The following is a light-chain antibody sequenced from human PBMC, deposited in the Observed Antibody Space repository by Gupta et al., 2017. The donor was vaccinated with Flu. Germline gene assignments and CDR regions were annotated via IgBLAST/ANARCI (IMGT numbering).Light chain of an antibody. V-gene: IGLV2-14*01. Sequence: QSATPQPASVSGSPGQSITISVTGTSIDVGGHKFVSWFQQHPVKVHTLLIYEVSNRPSGVSNRFSGCKSGNTASLTISGLQAEDEADYYCSSYTSSYEGYVFGTGTRVTVL. CDR3: SSYTSSYEGYV. J-gene: IGLJ1*01. CDR2: EVS. CDR1: SIDVGGHKF.